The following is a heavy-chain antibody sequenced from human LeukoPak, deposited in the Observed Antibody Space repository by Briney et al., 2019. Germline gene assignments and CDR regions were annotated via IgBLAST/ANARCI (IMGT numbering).Heavy chain of an antibody. CDR3: ASFGYSYGYYFDY. J-gene: IGHJ4*02. CDR2: MSSSDTTI. Sequence: GGSLRLSCAASGITLSDYYVSWIRQAPGKRLEWVSYMSSSDTTIFYGDSVRGRFTISRDNSKNSLYLQMTSLRAEDTAVYYCASFGYSYGYYFDYWGQGTLVTVSS. D-gene: IGHD5-18*01. V-gene: IGHV3-11*01. CDR1: GITLSDYY.